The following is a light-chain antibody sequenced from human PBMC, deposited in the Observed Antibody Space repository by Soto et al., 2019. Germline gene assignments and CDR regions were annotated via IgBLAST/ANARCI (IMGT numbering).Light chain of an antibody. Sequence: EIVLTQSPGTLSLSLGERVTLSCRASQRVSSNYLAWYQHRPGQAPRLLIHGVSSRATGFPDRFTGSGSGRDFTLTVSSLEPEDSAVYYCQQYGMSPYSFGHGAKLEI. CDR1: QRVSSNY. CDR2: GVS. CDR3: QQYGMSPYS. V-gene: IGKV3-20*01. J-gene: IGKJ2*01.